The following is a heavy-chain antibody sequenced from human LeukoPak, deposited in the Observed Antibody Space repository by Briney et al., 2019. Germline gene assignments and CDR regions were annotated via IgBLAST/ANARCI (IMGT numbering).Heavy chain of an antibody. J-gene: IGHJ6*02. V-gene: IGHV3-23*01. CDR3: ARRYYDILTGPPHYYYYYGMDV. CDR2: FTGSGGST. D-gene: IGHD3-9*01. Sequence: GGSLRLSCAASGFTFSSYAMSWVRQAPGKGLEWVSTFTGSGGSTYYADSVKGRFTISRDNAKNSLYLQMNSLRAEDTAVYYCARRYYDILTGPPHYYYYYGMDVWGQGTTVTVSS. CDR1: GFTFSSYA.